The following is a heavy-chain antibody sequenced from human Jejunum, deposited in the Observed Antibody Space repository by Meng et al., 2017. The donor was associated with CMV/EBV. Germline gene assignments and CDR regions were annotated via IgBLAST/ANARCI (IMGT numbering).Heavy chain of an antibody. V-gene: IGHV1-18*04. D-gene: IGHD1-26*01. CDR1: GYTFTGYY. CDR2: ISAYNGNT. Sequence: QVRLVQSGAEVKKPGASVKVSCKASGYTFTGYYMHWVRQAPGQGLEWMGWISAYNGNTNYAQTLQGRVTMTTDTSTSTAYMELRSLRSDDTAVYYCARVEVGITSGDYWGQGTLVTVSS. J-gene: IGHJ4*02. CDR3: ARVEVGITSGDY.